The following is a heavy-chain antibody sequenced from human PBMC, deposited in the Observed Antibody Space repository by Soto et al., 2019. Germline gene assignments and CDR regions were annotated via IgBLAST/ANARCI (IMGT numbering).Heavy chain of an antibody. CDR3: ARARWYDAFDV. Sequence: PSETRSLTCAVSGFFISSGNYWGWIRKPPGKGLEWIGSIFHGGNTYYNPSLKSRVTISVDMSKNQFSLKLNSVTAADTAVYYCARARWYDAFDVWGQGTVVTVSS. CDR2: IFHGGNT. D-gene: IGHD2-15*01. CDR1: GFFISSGNY. V-gene: IGHV4-38-2*01. J-gene: IGHJ3*01.